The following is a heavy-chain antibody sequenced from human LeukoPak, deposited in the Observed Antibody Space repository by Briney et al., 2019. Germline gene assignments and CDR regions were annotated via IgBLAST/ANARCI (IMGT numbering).Heavy chain of an antibody. D-gene: IGHD2-8*01. CDR3: AKDLSCKWCMPYMAAFDI. CDR2: ISAGGSLT. J-gene: IGHJ3*02. CDR1: GFIFKDFP. Sequence: GGSLRLSCAVSGFIFKDFPMTWVRQAPGKGLEWLSGISAGGSLTFHADSLKGRFTISRDNSKNTLYLQMDSLRAEDTAVYYCAKDLSCKWCMPYMAAFDIWGQGTMVTVSS. V-gene: IGHV3-23*01.